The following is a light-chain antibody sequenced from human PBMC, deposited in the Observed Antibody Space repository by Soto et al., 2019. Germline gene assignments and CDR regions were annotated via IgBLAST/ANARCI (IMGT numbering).Light chain of an antibody. CDR2: GAS. CDR1: QSVSSSY. CDR3: QQYGSSPRT. V-gene: IGKV3-20*01. J-gene: IGKJ1*01. Sequence: QSPATLSLSPGERATLSCRASQSVSSSYLAWYQQKPGQAPRILIYGASSRATGIPDRFSGSGSGTDFTLTISRLEPEDFTVYYCQQYGSSPRTFGQGTKVDIK.